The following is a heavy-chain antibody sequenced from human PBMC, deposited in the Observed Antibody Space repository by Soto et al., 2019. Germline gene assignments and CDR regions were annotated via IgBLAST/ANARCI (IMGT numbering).Heavy chain of an antibody. J-gene: IGHJ4*02. D-gene: IGHD4-17*01. CDR3: ARHPATMVTTSPLFVY. CDR2: IYYSGST. CDR1: GGSISSSSYY. Sequence: QLQLQESGPGLVKPSETLSLTCTVSGGSISSSSYYWGWIRQPPGKGLEWIGSIYYSGSTYYNPSLTRLVPIPVDTSKNQSSLTVSSGTAADTAVYYCARHPATMVTTSPLFVYWGQGTLVTVSS. V-gene: IGHV4-39*01.